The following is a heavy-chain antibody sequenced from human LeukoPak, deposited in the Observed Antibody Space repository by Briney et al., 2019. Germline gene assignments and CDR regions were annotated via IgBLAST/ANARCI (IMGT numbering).Heavy chain of an antibody. CDR3: AELGITMIGGV. CDR1: GFTFNKYT. D-gene: IGHD3-10*02. Sequence: GGSLRLSCAASGFTFNKYTMNWVRQAPGKGLEWVSSISTSSSYIYYADSVKGRFTISRDNAKNSLYLQVNSLRAEDTAVYYCAELGITMIGGVWGKGTTVTISS. CDR2: ISTSSSYI. V-gene: IGHV3-21*01. J-gene: IGHJ6*04.